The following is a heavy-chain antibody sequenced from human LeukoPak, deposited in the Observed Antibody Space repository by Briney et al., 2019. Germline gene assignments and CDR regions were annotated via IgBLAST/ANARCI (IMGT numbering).Heavy chain of an antibody. V-gene: IGHV4-39*07. CDR2: FYHTGGT. J-gene: IGHJ4*02. Sequence: PSETLSLTCTVSGGSISSDNYYWSWIRQPAGKELEWIGRFYHTGGTDYNPSVKSRVTISVDKSKNQFSLKLSSVTAADTAVYYCASSTPNSSTSLFDYWGQGTLVTVSS. D-gene: IGHD2-2*01. CDR1: GGSISSDNYY. CDR3: ASSTPNSSTSLFDY.